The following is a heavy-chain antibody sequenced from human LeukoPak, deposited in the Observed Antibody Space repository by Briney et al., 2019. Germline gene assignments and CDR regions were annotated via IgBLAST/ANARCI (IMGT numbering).Heavy chain of an antibody. D-gene: IGHD2-15*01. Sequence: GASVKVSCKASGYTFSDYYIHWVRQAPGQGLEWMAWITPNSGGTKYAHRFQGRVTMTRDTSISTAYMDLSRLGSDDTAVFYCVRKSATRRTSEFDYWGQGTPVTVSS. V-gene: IGHV1-2*02. CDR3: VRKSATRRTSEFDY. CDR1: GYTFSDYY. CDR2: ITPNSGGT. J-gene: IGHJ4*02.